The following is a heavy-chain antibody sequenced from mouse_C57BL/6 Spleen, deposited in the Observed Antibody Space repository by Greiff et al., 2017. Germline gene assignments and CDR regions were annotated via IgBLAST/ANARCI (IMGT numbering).Heavy chain of an antibody. Sequence: QVQLQQSGPELVMPGASVKLSCKASGYTFTSYWLHWVKQRPGQGLEWIGEIDPSDSYTNYNQKFKGKSTLTVDKSSSTAYMQLSSLTSEDSAVYYCARNDFAMDYWGQGTSVTVSS. J-gene: IGHJ4*01. CDR2: IDPSDSYT. V-gene: IGHV1-69*01. CDR3: ARNDFAMDY. D-gene: IGHD2-4*01. CDR1: GYTFTSYW.